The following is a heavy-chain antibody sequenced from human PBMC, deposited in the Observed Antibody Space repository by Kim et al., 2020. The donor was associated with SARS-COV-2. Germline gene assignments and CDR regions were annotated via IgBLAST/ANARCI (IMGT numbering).Heavy chain of an antibody. J-gene: IGHJ4*02. D-gene: IGHD6-19*01. CDR3: ARDFSSGWPTRGGYFDY. V-gene: IGHV3-30-3*01. CDR2: ISYDGSNK. CDR1: GFTFSSYA. Sequence: GGSLRLSCAASGFTFSSYAMHWVRQAPGKGLEWVAVISYDGSNKYYADSVKGRFTISRDNSKNTLYLQMNSLRAEDTAVYYCARDFSSGWPTRGGYFDYWGQGTLVTVSS.